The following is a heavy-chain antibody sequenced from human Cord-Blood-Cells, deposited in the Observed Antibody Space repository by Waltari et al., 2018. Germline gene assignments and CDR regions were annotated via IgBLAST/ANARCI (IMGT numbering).Heavy chain of an antibody. Sequence: QVQLQQWGAGLLKPSETLSLTCAVYGWSFSGYYWSWIRQPPGKGLEWIGEINHSGSTNYNPSLKSRVTISVDTSKNQFSLKLSSVTAADTAVYYCARGYGSSWPTTNYFDYWGQGTLVTVSS. CDR2: INHSGST. J-gene: IGHJ4*02. V-gene: IGHV4-34*01. CDR3: ARGYGSSWPTTNYFDY. CDR1: GWSFSGYY. D-gene: IGHD6-13*01.